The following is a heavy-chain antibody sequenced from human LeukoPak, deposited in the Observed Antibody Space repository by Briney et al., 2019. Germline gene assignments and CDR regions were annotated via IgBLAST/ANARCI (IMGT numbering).Heavy chain of an antibody. CDR1: GYTFTSFF. CDR3: ARPITGAGTDLGY. Sequence: GESLRISCKASGYTFTSFFIGWVRQMPGQGLEWMGIIYTGDSDTRYSPSFQGQVTISVDKSISTAYLQWRSLKASDTAIYYCARPITGAGTDLGYWGQGTLVTVSS. V-gene: IGHV5-51*01. D-gene: IGHD6-13*01. J-gene: IGHJ4*02. CDR2: IYTGDSDT.